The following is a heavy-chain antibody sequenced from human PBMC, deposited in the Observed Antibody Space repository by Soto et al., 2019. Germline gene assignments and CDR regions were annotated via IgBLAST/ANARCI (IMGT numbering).Heavy chain of an antibody. CDR3: ERQRPSVGTQAYFDV. CDR1: GDSISSRSYY. CDR2: IYYSGST. V-gene: IGHV4-39*01. D-gene: IGHD1-26*01. Sequence: SETLSLTCTVTGDSISSRSYYWGWIRQPPGKGLEWIGSIYYSGSTYNNPSLRSRVSMSIDTSKDQFCLKLKSVTAADTALYFCERQRPSVGTQAYFDVWGPASPVPVSS. J-gene: IGHJ4*02.